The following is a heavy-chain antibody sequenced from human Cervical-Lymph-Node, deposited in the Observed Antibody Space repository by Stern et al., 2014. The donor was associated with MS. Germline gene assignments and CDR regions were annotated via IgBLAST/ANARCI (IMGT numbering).Heavy chain of an antibody. Sequence: DQLGESGAEVKKPGASVKVSCKASGYTFTSYAINWVRQATGQGLEWMGWMHPNSGNTGYAQKFQGRVTMTRNTSISTAYMELSSLRSEDTAVYYCARRSCAARPTSCAFDIWGQGTMVTVSS. CDR1: GYTFTSYA. J-gene: IGHJ3*02. V-gene: IGHV1-8*01. CDR2: MHPNSGNT. CDR3: ARRSCAARPTSCAFDI. D-gene: IGHD6-6*01.